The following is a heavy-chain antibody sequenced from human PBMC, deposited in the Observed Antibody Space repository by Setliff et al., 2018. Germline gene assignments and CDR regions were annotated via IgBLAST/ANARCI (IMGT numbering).Heavy chain of an antibody. CDR1: GYTFTDYG. J-gene: IGHJ3*02. V-gene: IGHV1-18*01. CDR2: ISPYTGNT. D-gene: IGHD2-15*01. Sequence: ASVKVSCKASGYTFTDYGISWVRQAPGQGLEWMGWISPYTGNTFYAPRFQGRVIMTTDTSAKTAYMDLRSLRSDDTAVYYCAISSLSICSGDTCPNAFDIWGQGTMVTVSS. CDR3: AISSLSICSGDTCPNAFDI.